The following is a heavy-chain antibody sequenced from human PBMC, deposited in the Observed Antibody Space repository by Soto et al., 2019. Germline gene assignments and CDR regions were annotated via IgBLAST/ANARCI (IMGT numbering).Heavy chain of an antibody. CDR1: GGSISSSSYY. D-gene: IGHD4-17*01. CDR3: ASVPPLSTVTPKEDY. Sequence: SETLSLTCTVSGGSISSSSYYWGWIRQPPGKGLEWIGSIYYSGSTYYNPSLKSRVTISVDTSKNQFSLKLSSVTAADTAVYYCASVPPLSTVTPKEDYWGQGTLVTVSS. V-gene: IGHV4-39*01. J-gene: IGHJ4*02. CDR2: IYYSGST.